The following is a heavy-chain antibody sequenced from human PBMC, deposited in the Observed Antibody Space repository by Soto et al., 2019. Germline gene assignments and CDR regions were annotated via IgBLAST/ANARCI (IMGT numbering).Heavy chain of an antibody. CDR1: GGTFSSYT. CDR2: IIPILGIA. Sequence: SVKVSCKASGGTFSSYTISWVRQAPGQGLEWMGRIIPILGIANYAQKFQGRVTITADKSTSTAYMELSSLRSEDTAVYYCARSMVRGGTGANYYYYGMDGWG. CDR3: ARSMVRGGTGANYYYYGMDG. J-gene: IGHJ6*02. D-gene: IGHD3-10*01. V-gene: IGHV1-69*02.